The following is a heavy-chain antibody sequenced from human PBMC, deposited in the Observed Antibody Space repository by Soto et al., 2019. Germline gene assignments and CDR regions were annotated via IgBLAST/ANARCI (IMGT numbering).Heavy chain of an antibody. J-gene: IGHJ4*02. CDR1: GYTFTTYG. D-gene: IGHD6-19*01. CDR2: INGYNGNT. CDR3: ASAPVAGTYFDY. V-gene: IGHV1-18*01. Sequence: QVQLVQSGAEVKKPGASVKVSCKASGYTFTTYGISWVRQAPGQGLEWMGGINGYNGNTNYAQKLQGRVTMTTDTATSTAYMELRSLRSDDTAVYYCASAPVAGTYFDYWGQGTLVTVSS.